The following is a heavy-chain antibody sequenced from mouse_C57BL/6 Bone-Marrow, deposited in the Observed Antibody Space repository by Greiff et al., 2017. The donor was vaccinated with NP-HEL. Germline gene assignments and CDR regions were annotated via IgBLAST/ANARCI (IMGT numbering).Heavy chain of an antibody. D-gene: IGHD3-3*01. CDR3: TTGQGYAMDY. J-gene: IGHJ4*01. CDR1: GFNIKDDY. CDR2: IDPENGDT. V-gene: IGHV14-4*01. Sequence: EVQGVESGAELVRPGASVKLSCTASGFNIKDDYMHWVKQRPEQGLEWIGWIDPENGDTEYASKFQGKATITADTSSNTAYLQLSSLTSEDTAVYYCTTGQGYAMDYWGQGTSVTVAS.